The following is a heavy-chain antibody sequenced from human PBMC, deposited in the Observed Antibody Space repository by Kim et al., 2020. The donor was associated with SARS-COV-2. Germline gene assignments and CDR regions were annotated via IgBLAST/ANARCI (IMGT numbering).Heavy chain of an antibody. D-gene: IGHD3-16*01. V-gene: IGHV3-48*02. Sequence: GGSLRLSCAVSGFTFSRYTMHWVRQAPGQGLEWVSSISSSGKTIYYADSVKGRFTISRDNAKNSLYLQMNSLRDEDTAVYYCARDGALGDAVTYGLGVWGQETTGTVSS. J-gene: IGHJ6*02. CDR2: ISSSGKTI. CDR3: ARDGALGDAVTYGLGV. CDR1: GFTFSRYT.